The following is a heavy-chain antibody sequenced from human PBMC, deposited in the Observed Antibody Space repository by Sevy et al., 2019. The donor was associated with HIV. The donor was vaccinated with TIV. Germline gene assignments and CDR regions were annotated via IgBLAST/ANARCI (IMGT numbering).Heavy chain of an antibody. CDR2: IYPGDSNS. Sequence: GESLKISCKGSGYSFNTYWIGWVRQMPGKGLEWMGIIYPGDSNSRNSPSFQGQVTISADKSISTAYLQLSSLKASDTAMYYCARRPGGVRHLDYWGQGTLVTVSS. D-gene: IGHD1-1*01. J-gene: IGHJ4*02. V-gene: IGHV5-51*01. CDR3: ARRPGGVRHLDY. CDR1: GYSFNTYW.